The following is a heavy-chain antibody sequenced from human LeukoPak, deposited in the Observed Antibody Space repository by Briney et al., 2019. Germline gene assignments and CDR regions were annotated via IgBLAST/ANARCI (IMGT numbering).Heavy chain of an antibody. J-gene: IGHJ4*02. D-gene: IGHD3-3*01. CDR1: GFTFSSYW. CDR2: IKQDGSEK. V-gene: IGHV3-7*01. CDR3: ARDLLVIFGVVKTTLDY. Sequence: GGSLRLSCAASGFTFSSYWMSWVRQAPGKGLEWVANIKQDGSEKYYVDSVKGRFTISRDNAKNSLYLQMNSLRAEDTAVYYCARDLLVIFGVVKTTLDYWGQGTLVTVSS.